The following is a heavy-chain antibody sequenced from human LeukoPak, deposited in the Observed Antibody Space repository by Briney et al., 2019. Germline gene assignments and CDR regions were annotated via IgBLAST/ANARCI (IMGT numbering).Heavy chain of an antibody. D-gene: IGHD3-10*01. Sequence: PSETLSLTCAVHGGSFSGYFWSWIRQPPGKGLEWIGEINRSGSTTYNPSLKSRVTISVDTSKNQFSLKLNSVTAADTAVYYCARFGTYWGQGILVTVSS. CDR1: GGSFSGYF. V-gene: IGHV4-34*01. CDR3: ARFGTY. CDR2: INRSGST. J-gene: IGHJ4*02.